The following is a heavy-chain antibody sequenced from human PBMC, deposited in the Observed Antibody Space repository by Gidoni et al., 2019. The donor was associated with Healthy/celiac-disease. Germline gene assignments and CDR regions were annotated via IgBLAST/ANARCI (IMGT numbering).Heavy chain of an antibody. CDR1: GGSISSYY. CDR2: IYYSGRT. Sequence: GPGLVKPSETLSLTCTVSGGSISSYYWSWIRQPPGKGLEWIGYIYYSGRTNYNPSLKSRVTISVDTSKNQFSLKLSSVTAADPAVYYCARRGYGSGGDYYYYGMDVWGQGTTVTVSS. J-gene: IGHJ6*02. CDR3: ARRGYGSGGDYYYYGMDV. D-gene: IGHD3-10*01. V-gene: IGHV4-59*08.